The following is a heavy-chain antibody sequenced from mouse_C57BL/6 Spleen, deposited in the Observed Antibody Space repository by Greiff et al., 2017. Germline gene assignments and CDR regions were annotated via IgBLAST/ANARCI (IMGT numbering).Heavy chain of an antibody. CDR1: GYTFTSYW. J-gene: IGHJ2*01. V-gene: IGHV1-64*01. D-gene: IGHD2-2*01. CDR3: AREGYGDY. CDR2: IHPNSGST. Sequence: VQLQQPGAELVKPGASVKLSCKASGYTFTSYWMHWVKQRPGQGLAWIGMIHPNSGSTNYNEKLKSKATLTVDKSSSTAYMQLSSLTSEDSAVYYCAREGYGDYWGQGTTLTVAS.